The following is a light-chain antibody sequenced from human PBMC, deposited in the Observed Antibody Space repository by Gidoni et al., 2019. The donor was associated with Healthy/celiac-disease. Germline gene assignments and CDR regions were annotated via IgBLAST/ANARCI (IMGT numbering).Light chain of an antibody. CDR2: GAS. CDR3: QQYGSSPPVT. CDR1: QRVSSSY. J-gene: IGKJ4*01. V-gene: IGKV3-20*01. Sequence: VLTQSPGTLSLSPGERATLSCRASQRVSSSYLAWYQQKPGQAPRLLIYGASSRATGIPDRFSGSGSGTDLTLTISRLEPEDFAVYYCQQYGSSPPVTFGGGTKVEIK.